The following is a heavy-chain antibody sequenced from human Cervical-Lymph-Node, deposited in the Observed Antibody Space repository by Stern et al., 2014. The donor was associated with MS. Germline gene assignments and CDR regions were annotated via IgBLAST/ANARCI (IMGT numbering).Heavy chain of an antibody. CDR2: ISWNSGSI. Sequence: EVQLVESGGGLVQPGRSLRLSCVASGFTFDDYGMHWVRQAPGKGLEWVSGISWNSGSIGYADSVKGRFTISRDNAKNSLHLQMNSLRPEDTAFYYCAKVIRAWHFGSGFDSWGQGTLVTVSS. V-gene: IGHV3-9*01. CDR3: AKVIRAWHFGSGFDS. D-gene: IGHD3-10*01. CDR1: GFTFDDYG. J-gene: IGHJ5*01.